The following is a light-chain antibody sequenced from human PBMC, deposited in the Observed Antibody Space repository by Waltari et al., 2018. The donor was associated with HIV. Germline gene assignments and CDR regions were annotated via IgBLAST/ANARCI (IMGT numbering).Light chain of an antibody. J-gene: IGLJ3*02. CDR1: TSNIGNNY. Sequence: QSVLTQPPSVSAAPAQSVTIACFGGTSNIGNNYVSWYQQLPGKPPKLLIYDNNKRPSGIPDRFFASKSGRSATLGITGVQTADEADYYCGTWDNTLIAFSMFCGGTKLTVL. CDR3: GTWDNTLIAFSM. V-gene: IGLV1-51*01. CDR2: DNN.